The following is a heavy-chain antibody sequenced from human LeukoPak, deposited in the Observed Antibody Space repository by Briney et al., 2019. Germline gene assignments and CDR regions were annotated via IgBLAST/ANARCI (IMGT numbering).Heavy chain of an antibody. CDR2: ISGDQT. J-gene: IGHJ4*02. CDR1: GFTFSSYA. CDR3: AKLISNNWPVDY. D-gene: IGHD1-1*01. V-gene: IGHV3-23*01. Sequence: GGSLRLSCAASGFTFSSYAMSWARQPPGKGLDWVSAISGDQTYYANSVRGRFTISRDNSKNTLHLQMDSLRAEDTAVYYCAKLISNNWPVDYWGQGTLVTVSS.